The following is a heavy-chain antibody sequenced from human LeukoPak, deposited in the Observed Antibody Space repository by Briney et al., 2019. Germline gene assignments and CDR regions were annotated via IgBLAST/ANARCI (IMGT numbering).Heavy chain of an antibody. CDR1: GYTLTSYG. CDR3: ARQYFYYDSRGYSYPYYFDY. J-gene: IGHJ4*02. V-gene: IGHV1-18*01. CDR2: INPYSGNT. D-gene: IGHD3-22*01. Sequence: ASVKVSCKASGYTLTSYGIIWVRQAPGQGLECMGWINPYSGNTNYAQKLRGRVTMTTDTSTSTAYMELRSLRSDDTAVYYCARQYFYYDSRGYSYPYYFDYWGQGTLVTVSS.